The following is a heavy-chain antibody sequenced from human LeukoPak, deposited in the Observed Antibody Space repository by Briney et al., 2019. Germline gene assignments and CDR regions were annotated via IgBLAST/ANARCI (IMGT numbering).Heavy chain of an antibody. CDR3: ARQAVAETPNRSGVLDWFDS. Sequence: SETLSLTCTVSGGSISSSSYYWGWIRQPPGKGLEWIGSIYYSGSTYYNPSLKSRVTISVDTSKNQFSLKLSSVTAADTAVYYCARQAVAETPNRSGVLDWFDSWGQGTLVTVSS. V-gene: IGHV4-39*01. CDR2: IYYSGST. D-gene: IGHD6-19*01. CDR1: GGSISSSSYY. J-gene: IGHJ5*01.